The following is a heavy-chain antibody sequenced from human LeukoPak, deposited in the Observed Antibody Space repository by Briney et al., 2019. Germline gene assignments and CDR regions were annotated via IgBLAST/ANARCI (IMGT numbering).Heavy chain of an antibody. CDR3: TTGPITMIVVVDYFDY. V-gene: IGHV3-11*01. J-gene: IGHJ4*02. CDR1: GFTFSDYY. CDR2: ISSSGSTI. Sequence: GGSLRLSCAASGFTFSDYYMSWIRQAPGKGLEWVSYISSSGSTIYYADSVKGRFTISRDNAKNSLYLQMNSLRAEDTAVYYCTTGPITMIVVVDYFDYWGQGTLVTVSS. D-gene: IGHD3-22*01.